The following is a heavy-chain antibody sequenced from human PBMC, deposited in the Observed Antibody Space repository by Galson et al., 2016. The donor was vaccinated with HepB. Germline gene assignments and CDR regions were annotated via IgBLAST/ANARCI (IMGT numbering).Heavy chain of an antibody. V-gene: IGHV3-11*06. D-gene: IGHD3-3*01. CDR3: ARGGISNYYNGMDV. CDR2: ISSSSGYT. CDR1: GFTFSDYY. J-gene: IGHJ6*02. Sequence: SLRLSCAASGFTFSDYYMTWMRLAPGKGLQRVSYISSSSGYTNYEDSVKGRFTISRDNAKNSLFLDMNSLLVEDTAVYYCARGGISNYYNGMDVWGQGTTVIVS.